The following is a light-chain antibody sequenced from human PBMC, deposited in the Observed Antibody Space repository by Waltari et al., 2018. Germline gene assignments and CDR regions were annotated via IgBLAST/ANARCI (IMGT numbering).Light chain of an antibody. V-gene: IGLV2-14*01. J-gene: IGLJ2*01. CDR3: SSYTSSRV. CDR2: DVS. Sequence: QSALTQPASVSGSPGQSITISCTGTSSDVGGYNYVSWYQQHPGKAPKLRIYDVSNRPSGVSTAFSGSKSGNTASLTISGLQAKDEADYYCSSYTSSRVFGGGTKLTVL. CDR1: SSDVGGYNY.